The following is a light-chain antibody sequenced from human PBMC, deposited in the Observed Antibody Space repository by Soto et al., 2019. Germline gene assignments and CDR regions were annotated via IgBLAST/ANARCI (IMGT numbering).Light chain of an antibody. Sequence: QSALTQPASVSGSPGQSITISCTGTSSDIGGYNSVSWYQQHPGKAPKLVIYAVSNRPSGVSSRFSGSKSGNTASLTMSGLQAEDEATYYCSSYTSSHIYVFGTGTKVTVL. CDR2: AVS. CDR3: SSYTSSHIYV. J-gene: IGLJ1*01. V-gene: IGLV2-14*01. CDR1: SSDIGGYNS.